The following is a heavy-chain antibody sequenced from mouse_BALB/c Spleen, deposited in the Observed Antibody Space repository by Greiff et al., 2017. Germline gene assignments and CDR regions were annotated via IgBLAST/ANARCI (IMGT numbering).Heavy chain of an antibody. CDR2: INPYNDGT. D-gene: IGHD2-4*01. CDR1: GYTFTSYV. V-gene: IGHV1-14*01. Sequence: VHVKQSGPELVKPGASVKMSCKASGYTFTSYVMHWVKQKPGQGLEWIGYINPYNDGTKYNEKFKGKATLTSDKSSSTAYMELSSLTSEDSAVYYCAREGSTMITTRAMDYWGQGTSVTVSS. CDR3: AREGSTMITTRAMDY. J-gene: IGHJ4*01.